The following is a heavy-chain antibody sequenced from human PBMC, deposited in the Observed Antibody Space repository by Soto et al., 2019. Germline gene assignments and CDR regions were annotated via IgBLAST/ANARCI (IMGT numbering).Heavy chain of an antibody. CDR3: ARGRRVVTADRPPYPYYYYGMDV. J-gene: IGHJ6*02. CDR1: GGSFSGYY. Sequence: LSLTCAVYGGSFSGYYWRWFRQPPGKGLEWIGEINHSGSTNYNPSLKSRVTISVDTSKNQFSLKLSSVTAADTAVYYCARGRRVVTADRPPYPYYYYGMDVWGQGTPVTVSS. D-gene: IGHD2-2*01. CDR2: INHSGST. V-gene: IGHV4-34*01.